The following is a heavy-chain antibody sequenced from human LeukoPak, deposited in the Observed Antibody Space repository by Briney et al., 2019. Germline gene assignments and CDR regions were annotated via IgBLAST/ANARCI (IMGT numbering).Heavy chain of an antibody. CDR3: ARVSYSSSWYFDY. V-gene: IGHV3-23*01. CDR2: ISGGSDAT. J-gene: IGHJ4*02. Sequence: PGGSLRLSCAASGFTFSSYSMSWVRQAPGKGLEWVSVISGGSDATFYADSVKGLFTISRDNSKNTMYLQMNSLRVEDTAVYYCARVSYSSSWYFDYWGQGTLVTVSS. CDR1: GFTFSSYS. D-gene: IGHD6-13*01.